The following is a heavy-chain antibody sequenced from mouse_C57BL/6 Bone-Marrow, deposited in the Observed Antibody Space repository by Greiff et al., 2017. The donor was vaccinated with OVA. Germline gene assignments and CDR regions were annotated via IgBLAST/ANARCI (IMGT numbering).Heavy chain of an antibody. J-gene: IGHJ3*01. CDR1: GYSITSGYY. V-gene: IGHV3-6*01. Sequence: EVKLMESGPGLVKPSQSLSLTCSVTGYSITSGYYWNWIRQFPGNKLEWMGYISYDGSNNYNPSLKNRISITRDTSKNQFFLKLNSVTTEDTATYYCATPDGYYFAYWGQGTLVTVSA. D-gene: IGHD2-3*01. CDR3: ATPDGYYFAY. CDR2: ISYDGSN.